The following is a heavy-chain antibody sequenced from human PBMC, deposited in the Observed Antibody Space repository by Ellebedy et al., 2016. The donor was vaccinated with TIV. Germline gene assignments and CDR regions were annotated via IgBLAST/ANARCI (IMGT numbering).Heavy chain of an antibody. V-gene: IGHV3-73*01. CDR1: GFTFSDSH. D-gene: IGHD2-2*01. Sequence: GESLKISCAASGFTFSDSHIHWVRQASGKGLEWVGHIRNEANSFATAYSASVKGRFTISRDDSKNTAFLQMNSLTPEDTAVYFCARQTISCHDYWGQGTLVTVSS. CDR2: IRNEANSFAT. J-gene: IGHJ4*02. CDR3: ARQTISCHDY.